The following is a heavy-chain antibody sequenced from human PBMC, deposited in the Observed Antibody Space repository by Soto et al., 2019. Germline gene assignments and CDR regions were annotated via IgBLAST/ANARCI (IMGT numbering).Heavy chain of an antibody. Sequence: QVQLQEAGPGMVKPSETLSLTCTVSGGSITGYYWSWIRQPPGKGLEWIGYVYYTGSTTYNPSLKSRVTMSVDSSKSQFSLRLTSVTAADTAIYYCARSVPPSWLQFGYWGQGSLVTVSS. CDR1: GGSITGYY. CDR3: ARSVPPSWLQFGY. CDR2: VYYTGST. D-gene: IGHD6-13*01. J-gene: IGHJ4*02. V-gene: IGHV4-59*01.